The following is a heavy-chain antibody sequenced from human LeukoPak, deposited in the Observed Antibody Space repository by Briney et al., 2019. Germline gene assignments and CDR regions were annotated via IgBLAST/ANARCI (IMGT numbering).Heavy chain of an antibody. CDR2: ISSSSSYI. CDR3: ARHYYGGSGAFDI. Sequence: GSLRLSFSASGFTFSSYCMNWVRPAPGEGLGLVSSISSSSSYIYYADSVKGRFTISRDNAKNSLYLQMNSLRAEDTAVYYCARHYYGGSGAFDIWGQGTLVTVSS. V-gene: IGHV3-21*01. CDR1: GFTFSSYC. D-gene: IGHD4-23*01. J-gene: IGHJ3*02.